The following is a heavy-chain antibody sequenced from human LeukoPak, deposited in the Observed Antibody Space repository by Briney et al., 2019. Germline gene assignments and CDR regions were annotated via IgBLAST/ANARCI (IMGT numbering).Heavy chain of an antibody. CDR3: ARRTGRLRGYDY. CDR1: GGSISSYY. CDR2: IYYSGST. V-gene: IGHV4-59*01. J-gene: IGHJ4*02. Sequence: SETLSLTCTVSGGSISSYYWSWIRQPPGKGLEWIGYIYYSGSTNYNPSLKSRVTISVDTSKNQFSLKLSSVTAADTAVYYCARRTGRLRGYDYWGQGILVTVSS. D-gene: IGHD3-10*01.